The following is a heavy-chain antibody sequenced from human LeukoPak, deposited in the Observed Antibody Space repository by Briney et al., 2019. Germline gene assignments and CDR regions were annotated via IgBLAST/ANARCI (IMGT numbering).Heavy chain of an antibody. CDR1: GFTFTSYG. D-gene: IGHD3-9*01. J-gene: IGHJ4*02. CDR2: IRYDGSNQ. CDR3: AKDSLTGSGPYYFDY. Sequence: GSLRLSCAAPGFTFTSYGMHWVRQTPGPGLEWVAFIRYDGSNQYYADSVMGRFTISRDNSKNTQYLQMNSLRAEDTTVYYCAKDSLTGSGPYYFDYWGQGTLVTVSS. V-gene: IGHV3-30*02.